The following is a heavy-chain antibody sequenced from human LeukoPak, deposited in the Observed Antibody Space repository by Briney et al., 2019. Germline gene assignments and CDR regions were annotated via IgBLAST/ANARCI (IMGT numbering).Heavy chain of an antibody. CDR1: GFTFSSYS. Sequence: PGGSLRLSCAASGFTFSSYSMNWVRQAPGKGLVWVSRINDDGSATFYADSVKGRFTISRDNAKNTLFLQINSLRAEDAAVYYCAKAPVTSCRGAFCYPFDYWGQGTLVTVSS. V-gene: IGHV3-74*01. J-gene: IGHJ4*02. CDR3: AKAPVTSCRGAFCYPFDY. D-gene: IGHD2-15*01. CDR2: INDDGSAT.